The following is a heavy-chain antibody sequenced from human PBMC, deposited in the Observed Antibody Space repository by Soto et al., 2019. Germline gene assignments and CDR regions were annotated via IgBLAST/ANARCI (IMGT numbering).Heavy chain of an antibody. D-gene: IGHD1-26*01. V-gene: IGHV4-59*08. Sequence: PSDTLSLTCTVICGSISSYYWSWIRQPPGKGLEWIGYIYYSGSTNYNPSLKSRVTISVDTSKNQFSLRLSSVTAADTAVYYCARRYGSAVDIWGQRTMVTVS. CDR1: CGSISSYY. J-gene: IGHJ3*02. CDR3: ARRYGSAVDI. CDR2: IYYSGST.